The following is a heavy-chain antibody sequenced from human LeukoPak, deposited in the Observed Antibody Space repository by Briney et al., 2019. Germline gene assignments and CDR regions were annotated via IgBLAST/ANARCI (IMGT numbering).Heavy chain of an antibody. Sequence: SETLSLTCAVYGGSFSGYYWSWIRQPPGKGLEWIGEINHSGSTNYNPSLKSRVTISVDRSKNQFSLKLSSVTAADTAVYYCARGRYYYDSSGYYRLPYFDYWGQGTLVTVSS. V-gene: IGHV4-34*01. J-gene: IGHJ4*02. CDR3: ARGRYYYDSSGYYRLPYFDY. CDR1: GGSFSGYY. CDR2: INHSGST. D-gene: IGHD3-22*01.